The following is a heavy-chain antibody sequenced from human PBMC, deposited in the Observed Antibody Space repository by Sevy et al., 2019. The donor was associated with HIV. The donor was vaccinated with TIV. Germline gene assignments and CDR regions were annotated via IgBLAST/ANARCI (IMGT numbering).Heavy chain of an antibody. CDR3: AREGGIAAAGTENYYYYYMDV. Sequence: SETLSLTCAVSGGSISSSNWWSWVRQPPGKGLEWIGEIYRSGSTNYNPSLKSRVTISVDKSKNQFSLKLNSVTAADTAVYYCAREGGIAAAGTENYYYYYMDVWGKGTTVTVSS. V-gene: IGHV4-4*02. D-gene: IGHD6-13*01. J-gene: IGHJ6*03. CDR2: IYRSGST. CDR1: GGSISSSNW.